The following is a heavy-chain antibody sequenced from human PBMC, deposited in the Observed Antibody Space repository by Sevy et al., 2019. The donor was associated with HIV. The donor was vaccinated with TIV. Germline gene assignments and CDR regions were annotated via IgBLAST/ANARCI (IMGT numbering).Heavy chain of an antibody. CDR3: ARSISWYASFDY. CDR2: IIPMLGTA. CDR1: GRTFNSYA. V-gene: IGHV1-69*13. D-gene: IGHD6-13*01. J-gene: IGHJ4*02. Sequence: ASVKVSCKASGRTFNSYAISWVRQAPGQGLEWMGGIIPMLGTAYYVQKFQDRVTITADESTSTAYLELSSLRSEDTAVYYCARSISWYASFDYWGQGTLITVSS.